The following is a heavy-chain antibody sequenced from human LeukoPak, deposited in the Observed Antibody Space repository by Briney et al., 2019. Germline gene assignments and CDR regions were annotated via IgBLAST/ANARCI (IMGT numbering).Heavy chain of an antibody. V-gene: IGHV3-7*01. Sequence: PGGSLRLSCAVSGFTFSGFWMSWSRQAPGKGLEWVASINSDGSEGYYADVVKGRFTISRDNSEDTLYLQMNSLRAEDTAVYYCVRDPSGSGFAFDSWGQGALVTVSS. CDR1: GFTFSGFW. J-gene: IGHJ4*02. CDR3: VRDPSGSGFAFDS. D-gene: IGHD1-1*01. CDR2: INSDGSEG.